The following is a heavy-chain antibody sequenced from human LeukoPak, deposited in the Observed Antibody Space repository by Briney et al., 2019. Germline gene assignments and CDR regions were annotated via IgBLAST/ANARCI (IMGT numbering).Heavy chain of an antibody. D-gene: IGHD3-9*01. V-gene: IGHV3-30-3*01. Sequence: PGRSLRLSCAASGFTFSSYAMHWVRQAPGKGLEWVAVISYDGSNKYYADSVKGRFTISRDNSKNTLYLQMNSLRAGDTAVYYCARALLLRYFDWLLGAPDYWGQGTLVTVSS. CDR1: GFTFSSYA. J-gene: IGHJ4*02. CDR2: ISYDGSNK. CDR3: ARALLLRYFDWLLGAPDY.